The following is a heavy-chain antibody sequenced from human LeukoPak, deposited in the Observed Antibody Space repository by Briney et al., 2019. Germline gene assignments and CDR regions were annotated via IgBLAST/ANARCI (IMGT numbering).Heavy chain of an antibody. D-gene: IGHD6-13*01. V-gene: IGHV1-69*13. CDR3: ASVGAAAGTGYYYGMDV. J-gene: IGHJ6*02. CDR1: GGTFISYA. CDR2: IIPIFGTA. Sequence: SVKVSCKASGGTFISYAISWVRQAPGQGLEWMGGIIPIFGTANYAQKFQGRVTITADESTSTAYMELSSLRSEDTAVYYCASVGAAAGTGYYYGMDVWGQGTTVTISS.